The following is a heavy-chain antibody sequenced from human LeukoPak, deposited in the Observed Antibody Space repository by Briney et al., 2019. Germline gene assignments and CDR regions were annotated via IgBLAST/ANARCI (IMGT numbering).Heavy chain of an antibody. Sequence: ASVTVSCKASGYTFTCYYIHWVRQAPGQGLEWMGWINPNSGGTNYAQKFQGRVTMTRGTSISTAYMELSRLRSDDTAVYYCARTKGVTTLYYYYGMDVWGQGTTVTVSS. V-gene: IGHV1-2*02. CDR1: GYTFTCYY. CDR3: ARTKGVTTLYYYYGMDV. J-gene: IGHJ6*02. D-gene: IGHD4-17*01. CDR2: INPNSGGT.